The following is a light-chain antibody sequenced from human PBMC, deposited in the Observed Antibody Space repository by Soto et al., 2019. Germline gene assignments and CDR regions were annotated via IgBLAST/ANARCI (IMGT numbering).Light chain of an antibody. CDR2: DVS. CDR1: SSDVGAYNY. J-gene: IGLJ2*01. V-gene: IGLV2-14*03. Sequence: QSALTQPAPVSGSPGQSITISCTGTSSDVGAYNYVSWYQQHPGKAPKLMICDVSNRPSGVSNRFSGSKSANTASLTISGLQAEDEADYYCSSYTTSSTVVFGGGTKLTVL. CDR3: SSYTTSSTVV.